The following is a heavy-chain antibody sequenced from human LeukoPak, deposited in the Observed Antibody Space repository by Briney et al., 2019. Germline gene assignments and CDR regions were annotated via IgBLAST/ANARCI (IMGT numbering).Heavy chain of an antibody. CDR2: ISYDGSNK. CDR1: GFTFSSYG. V-gene: IGHV3-30*18. Sequence: GGSLRLSCAASGFTFSSYGMHWVRQAPGKGLEWGAVISYDGSNKYYADSVKGRFTISRDNSKNTLYLQMNSLSAEDTAVYYCAKDRRGGLAVAWNWGQGTLVTVSS. J-gene: IGHJ4*02. D-gene: IGHD6-19*01. CDR3: AKDRRGGLAVAWN.